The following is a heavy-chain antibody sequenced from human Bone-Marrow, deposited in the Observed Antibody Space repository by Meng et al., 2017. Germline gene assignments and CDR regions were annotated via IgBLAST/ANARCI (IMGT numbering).Heavy chain of an antibody. D-gene: IGHD6-19*01. CDR3: ARGRYSSGLLDY. CDR2: SNAGNGNT. Sequence: ASVKVSCKASGYTFTSYAMHWVRQAPGQRLEWMGWSNAGNGNTKYSQEFQGRDTITRDTSASTAYMALSSLRSEDMAVYYCARGRYSSGLLDYWGQGTLVTVSS. J-gene: IGHJ4*02. CDR1: GYTFTSYA. V-gene: IGHV1-3*02.